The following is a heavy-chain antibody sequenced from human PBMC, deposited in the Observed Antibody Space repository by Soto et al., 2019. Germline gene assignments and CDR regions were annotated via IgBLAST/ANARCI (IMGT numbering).Heavy chain of an antibody. CDR1: GFTFSSYA. Sequence: GGSLRLSYAASGFTFSSYAMSWVRQAPGKGLEWVSAISGSGSSTYYADSVKGRFTISRDNSKNTLYLQMNSLRAEDTAVYYCAKYQSTMIVVVSFDYWGQGTLVTVSS. CDR3: AKYQSTMIVVVSFDY. J-gene: IGHJ4*02. D-gene: IGHD3-22*01. CDR2: ISGSGSST. V-gene: IGHV3-23*01.